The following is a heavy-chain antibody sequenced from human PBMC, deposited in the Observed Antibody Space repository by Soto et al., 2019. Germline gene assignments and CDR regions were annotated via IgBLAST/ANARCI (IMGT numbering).Heavy chain of an antibody. CDR3: ARCGNWNYASDC. CDR1: GYTFSTSG. J-gene: IGHJ4*02. D-gene: IGHD1-7*01. CDR2: ISDHNGNT. Sequence: ASVKVSCKASGYTFSTSGITWVRQAPGQGLEWMGWISDHNGNTEYAQKLQGRVTMTTDTSTSTAYMELRSLRSDDTAIYYCARCGNWNYASDCWGKGNLVTVSS. V-gene: IGHV1-18*01.